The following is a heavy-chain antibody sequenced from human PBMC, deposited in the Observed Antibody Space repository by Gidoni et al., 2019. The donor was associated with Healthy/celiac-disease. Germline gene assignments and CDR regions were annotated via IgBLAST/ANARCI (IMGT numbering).Heavy chain of an antibody. CDR3: ARGNYDILTGYWGDAFDI. CDR2: IYPGDSDT. CDR1: GYSFTSAW. Sequence: EVQLVQSGAEVKKPGESLKISCKGSGYSFTSAWSGWVRQMPGKGLEWMGIIYPGDSDTRYSPSFQGQVTISADKSISTAYLQWSSLKASDTAMYYCARGNYDILTGYWGDAFDIWGQETMVTVSS. D-gene: IGHD3-9*01. J-gene: IGHJ3*02. V-gene: IGHV5-51*03.